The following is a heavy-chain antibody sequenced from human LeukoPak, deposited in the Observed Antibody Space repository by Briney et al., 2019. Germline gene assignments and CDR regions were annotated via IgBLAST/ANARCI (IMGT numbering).Heavy chain of an antibody. Sequence: GGSLRLSCAASGFTFSSFNMNWVRQAPGKGLEWVSSISSTSSLIWYADSLKGRFTISRDNAKNSLYLQMDSLRAEDTAVYYCARNYGDLDYWGQGTLVTVSS. CDR1: GFTFSSFN. J-gene: IGHJ4*02. D-gene: IGHD4-17*01. CDR2: ISSTSSLI. CDR3: ARNYGDLDY. V-gene: IGHV3-21*01.